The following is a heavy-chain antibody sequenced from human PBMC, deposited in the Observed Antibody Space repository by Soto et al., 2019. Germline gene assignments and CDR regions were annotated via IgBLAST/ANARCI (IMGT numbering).Heavy chain of an antibody. D-gene: IGHD6-19*01. CDR3: ARVGLTVSVNDGFDI. CDR1: GFPFNTYA. CDR2: ISYDGSNE. V-gene: IGHV3-30*14. J-gene: IGHJ3*02. Sequence: QVHLVESGGGVVQPGTSLRLSCEASGFPFNTYAMHWVRQAPGKGLEWVAAISYDGSNEYYADSVKGRFTISRDNSKSTLYLQMNSLRPVETAVYYCARVGLTVSVNDGFDIWGQGTVVAVSS.